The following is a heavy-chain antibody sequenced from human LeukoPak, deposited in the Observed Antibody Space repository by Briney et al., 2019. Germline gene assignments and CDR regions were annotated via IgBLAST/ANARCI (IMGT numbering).Heavy chain of an antibody. V-gene: IGHV3-30*04. CDR2: ISYDGSNK. D-gene: IGHD3-22*01. CDR1: GFTFSSYA. Sequence: GGSLRLSCAASGFTFSSYAMHWVRQAPGKGLEWVAVISYDGSNKYYADSVKGRFTISRDNSKNTLYLQMNSLRAEDTAVYYCARVKTYYYDSSGYPCYYFDYWGQGTLVTVSS. J-gene: IGHJ4*02. CDR3: ARVKTYYYDSSGYPCYYFDY.